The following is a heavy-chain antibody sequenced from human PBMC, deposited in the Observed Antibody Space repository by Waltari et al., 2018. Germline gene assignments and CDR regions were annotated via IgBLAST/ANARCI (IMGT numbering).Heavy chain of an antibody. CDR3: ARDTLVPAAITPYYYYFGMDV. J-gene: IGHJ6*02. CDR2: IYYSGNT. CDR1: GGSISGYY. V-gene: IGHV4-59*01. D-gene: IGHD2-2*02. Sequence: QVQLQESGPGLVKPSETLSLTCTVSGGSISGYYWNWIRQPPGKGLEWIGSIYYSGNTNHNPSLKSRVTISIETSKNQFSLKLSSVTAADTAVYYCARDTLVPAAITPYYYYFGMDVWGQGTAVTVS.